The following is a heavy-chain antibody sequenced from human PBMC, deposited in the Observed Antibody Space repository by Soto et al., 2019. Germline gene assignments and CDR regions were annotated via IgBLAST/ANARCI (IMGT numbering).Heavy chain of an antibody. J-gene: IGHJ4*02. CDR3: ARDRSMDGYNSRSFDY. Sequence: QVHLVQSGAEVKKPGSSVKVSCKASGGTFSSFGFNWVRQAPGQGLEWMGGIIPLFCTANYAEKFQGRVTISADEGTSTASMELIGLRSEDTAIYYCARDRSMDGYNSRSFDYWGKGTLVTVS. D-gene: IGHD5-12*01. CDR2: IIPLFCTA. V-gene: IGHV1-69*01. CDR1: GGTFSSFG.